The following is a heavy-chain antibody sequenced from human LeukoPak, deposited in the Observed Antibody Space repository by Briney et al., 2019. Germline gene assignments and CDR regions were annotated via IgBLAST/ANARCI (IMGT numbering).Heavy chain of an antibody. D-gene: IGHD3-22*01. V-gene: IGHV4-59*01. CDR2: IYYSGST. CDR3: ARVGGGYDAFDI. J-gene: IGHJ3*02. CDR1: SGSISSYY. Sequence: SETLSLTCTVSSGSISSYYWSWIRQPPGKGLEWIGYIYYSGSTNYNPSLKSRVTISVDTSKNQFSLKLSSVTAADTAVYYCARVGGGYDAFDIWGQGTMVTVSS.